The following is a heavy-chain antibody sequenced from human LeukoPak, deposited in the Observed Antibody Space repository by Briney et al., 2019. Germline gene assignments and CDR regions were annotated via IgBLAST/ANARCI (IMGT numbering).Heavy chain of an antibody. CDR1: GYTFTSYG. CDR2: ISAYNGNT. D-gene: IGHD2-15*01. J-gene: IGHJ4*02. V-gene: IGHV1-18*01. Sequence: GASVKVSCKASGYTFTSYGISWVRQAPGQGLEWMGWISAYNGNTNYAQKLQGRVTMTTDTSTSTAYMELRSLRSDDTAVYYCARDPGIVVVVAATPAGDYWGQGTLVTVSS. CDR3: ARDPGIVVVVAATPAGDY.